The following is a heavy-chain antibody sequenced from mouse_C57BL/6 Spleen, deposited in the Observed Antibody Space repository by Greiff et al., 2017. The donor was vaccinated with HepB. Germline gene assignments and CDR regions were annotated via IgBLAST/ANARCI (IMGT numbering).Heavy chain of an antibody. J-gene: IGHJ3*01. Sequence: QVQLKQSGAELVRPGTSVKMSCKASGYNFTNYWIGWAKQRPGHGLEWIGDIYPGGGYTNYNEKFKGKATLTADKSSSTAYMQFSSLTSEDSAIYYCAREYDYGFAYWGQGTLVTVSA. D-gene: IGHD2-4*01. CDR3: AREYDYGFAY. CDR2: IYPGGGYT. CDR1: GYNFTNYW. V-gene: IGHV1-63*01.